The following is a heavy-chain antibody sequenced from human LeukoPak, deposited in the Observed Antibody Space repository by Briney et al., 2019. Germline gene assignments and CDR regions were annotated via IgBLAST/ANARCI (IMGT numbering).Heavy chain of an antibody. CDR3: AKGNDGYNYFDY. Sequence: PGGSLRLSCAASGFTFSSYAMSWVRQAPGKGLEWVSAISGSGGSTYYADSVKGRFTISRDNSKNTLYLQMNSLRAEDTAIYYCAKGNDGYNYFDYWGQGTLVTVSS. CDR2: ISGSGGST. V-gene: IGHV3-23*01. CDR1: GFTFSSYA. D-gene: IGHD5-24*01. J-gene: IGHJ4*02.